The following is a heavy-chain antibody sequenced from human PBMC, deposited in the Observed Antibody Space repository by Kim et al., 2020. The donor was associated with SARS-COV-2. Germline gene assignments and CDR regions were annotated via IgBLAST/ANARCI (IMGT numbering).Heavy chain of an antibody. CDR2: ISYDGSNK. Sequence: GGSLRLSCAASGFTFSSYGMHWVRQAPGKGLEWVAVISYDGSNKYYADSVKGRFTISRDNSKNTLYLQMNSLRAEDTAVYYCASIAVAGAQSYWYFDLWGRGTLVPVSS. CDR3: ASIAVAGAQSYWYFDL. D-gene: IGHD6-19*01. V-gene: IGHV3-33*05. CDR1: GFTFSSYG. J-gene: IGHJ2*01.